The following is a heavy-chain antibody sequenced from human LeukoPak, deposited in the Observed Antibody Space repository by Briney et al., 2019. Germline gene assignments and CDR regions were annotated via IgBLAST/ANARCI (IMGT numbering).Heavy chain of an antibody. CDR2: IYYSGST. CDR1: GGSINNSY. CDR3: ARLGHSGYDPAY. V-gene: IGHV4-59*01. D-gene: IGHD5-12*01. Sequence: SETLSLTCPVSGGSINNSYWTWIRPPPGKGLEWIGHIYYSGSTNYSPSLKSRVTISVDTSKNQFSLKLSSVTAADTAVYYCARLGHSGYDPAYWGQGTLVTVSS. J-gene: IGHJ4*02.